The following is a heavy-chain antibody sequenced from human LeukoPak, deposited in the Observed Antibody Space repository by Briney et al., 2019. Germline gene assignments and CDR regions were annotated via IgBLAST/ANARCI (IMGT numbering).Heavy chain of an antibody. CDR3: ATPSRGDIRYAMDV. V-gene: IGHV4-34*01. D-gene: IGHD5-18*01. CDR1: GGSFSGYY. CDR2: INHSGST. Sequence: SETLSLTCAVYGGSFSGYYWSWIRQPPGKGLEWIGEINHSGSTNYNPSLKSRVTISVDTSKNQFSLKLSSVTAADTAVYYCATPSRGDIRYAMDVWGQGTTVTVSS. J-gene: IGHJ6*02.